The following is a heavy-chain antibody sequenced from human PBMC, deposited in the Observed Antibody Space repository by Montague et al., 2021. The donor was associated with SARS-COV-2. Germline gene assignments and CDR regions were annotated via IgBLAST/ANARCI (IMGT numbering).Heavy chain of an antibody. V-gene: IGHV2-5*02. Sequence: PALVKPTQTLTLTCTFSGFSLSTSGVGVGRIRQPPGKALEWLALIYWDDDKRYSPSLKSRLTITKDTSKNQVVLTMTNMDPVDTATYYCAHSGVGYFYYGMDVWGQGTTVTVSS. CDR3: AHSGVGYFYYGMDV. D-gene: IGHD3-3*01. CDR1: GFSLSTSGVG. J-gene: IGHJ6*02. CDR2: IYWDDDK.